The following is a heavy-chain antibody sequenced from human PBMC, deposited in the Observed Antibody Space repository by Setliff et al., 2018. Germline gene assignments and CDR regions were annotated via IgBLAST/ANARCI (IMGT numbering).Heavy chain of an antibody. J-gene: IGHJ4*02. Sequence: ASVKVSCKASGYSFIDYYIHWVRQAPGQGPEWMGRVNPKNGGILYSQKFEGRVSMTGDRTISTVYMELRSLRSDDTAVYYCARDREGIIVGVPSVWGQGTLVTVSS. CDR2: VNPKNGGI. D-gene: IGHD1-26*01. V-gene: IGHV1-2*06. CDR1: GYSFIDYY. CDR3: ARDREGIIVGVPSV.